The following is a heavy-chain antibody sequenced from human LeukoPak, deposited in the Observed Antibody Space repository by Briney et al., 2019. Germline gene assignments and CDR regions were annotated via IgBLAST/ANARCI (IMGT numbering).Heavy chain of an antibody. V-gene: IGHV3-7*01. CDR1: GFTFNYW. CDR2: IKQDGSEK. CDR3: ARVNINGDYSMMDV. Sequence: GGSLRLSCAASGFTFNYWMTWVRQAPGKGLEWVANIKQDGSEKYYVDSVKGRFTISRDNAKISLFLEMKSLRAEDTAVYYCARVNINGDYSMMDVWGQGATVTVSS. J-gene: IGHJ6*02. D-gene: IGHD4-17*01.